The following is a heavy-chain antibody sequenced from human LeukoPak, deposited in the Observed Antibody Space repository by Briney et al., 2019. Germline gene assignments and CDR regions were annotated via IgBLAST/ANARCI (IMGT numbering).Heavy chain of an antibody. CDR3: ARSARLIYYYYGMDV. CDR2: IYPGDSDT. CDR1: GYSFTSYW. V-gene: IGHV5-51*01. J-gene: IGHJ6*02. D-gene: IGHD5-12*01. Sequence: GESLKISCKGSGYSFTSYWIGRVRQMPGKGLEWMGIIYPGDSDTRYSPSFQGQVTISADKSISTAYLQWSSLKASDTAMYYCARSARLIYYYYGMDVWGQGTTVTVSS.